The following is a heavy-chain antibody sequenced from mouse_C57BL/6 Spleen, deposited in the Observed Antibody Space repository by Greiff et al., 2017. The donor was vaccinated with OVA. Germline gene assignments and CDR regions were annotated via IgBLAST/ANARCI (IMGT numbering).Heavy chain of an antibody. CDR1: GYAFSSSW. V-gene: IGHV1-82*01. Sequence: VQLQQSGPELVKPGASVKISCKASGYAFSSSWMNWVKQRPGKGLEWIGRIYPGDGDTNYNGKFKGKATLTADKSSSTAYMQLSSLTSGDSAVYFCAPYDYDGAYWGQGTLVTVSA. J-gene: IGHJ3*01. CDR2: IYPGDGDT. CDR3: APYDYDGAY. D-gene: IGHD2-4*01.